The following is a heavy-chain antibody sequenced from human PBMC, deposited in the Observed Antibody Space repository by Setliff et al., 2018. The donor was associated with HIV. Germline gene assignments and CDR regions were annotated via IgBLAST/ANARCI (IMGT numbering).Heavy chain of an antibody. CDR1: GYTFTSYY. CDR2: IIPIYGTP. V-gene: IGHV1-69*13. Sequence: SVKVSCKASGYTFTSYYIHWVRQAPGQGLEWMGGIIPIYGTPIYAQKFQGRVTITADESTSTAYMQLSSLRSEDTAVYYCARKGSGSSFDFEYWGQGTLVTVSS. J-gene: IGHJ4*02. CDR3: ARKGSGSSFDFEY. D-gene: IGHD3-10*01.